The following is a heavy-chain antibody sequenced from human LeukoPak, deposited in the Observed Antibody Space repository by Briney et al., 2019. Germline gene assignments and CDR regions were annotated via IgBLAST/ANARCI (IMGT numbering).Heavy chain of an antibody. CDR2: ISWNSGSI. D-gene: IGHD6-13*01. Sequence: GGSLRLSCAASGFTFDDYAMHWVRQAPGKGLEWVSGISWNSGSIGYADSVKGRFAISRDNARNSLYLQMNSLRAEDTALYYCATANPHSSSWYYFDYWGQGTLVTVSS. CDR3: ATANPHSSSWYYFDY. J-gene: IGHJ4*02. CDR1: GFTFDDYA. V-gene: IGHV3-9*01.